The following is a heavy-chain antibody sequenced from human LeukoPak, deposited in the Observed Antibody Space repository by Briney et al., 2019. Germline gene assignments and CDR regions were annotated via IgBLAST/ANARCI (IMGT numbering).Heavy chain of an antibody. CDR2: ISSSGSTV. CDR1: GFTFSSYE. J-gene: IGHJ4*02. D-gene: IGHD2-8*02. Sequence: GGSLRLSCAASGFTFSSYEMNWVRQAPGKGLEWVSYISSSGSTVYYADSVKGRFTISRDNAKNSLYLQMNSLSVEDTAIHYCARIATGGPLDWGQGTLVIVSS. V-gene: IGHV3-48*03. CDR3: ARIATGGPLD.